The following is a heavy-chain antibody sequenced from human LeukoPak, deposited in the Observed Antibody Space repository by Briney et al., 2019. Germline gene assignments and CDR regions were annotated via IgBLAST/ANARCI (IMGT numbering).Heavy chain of an antibody. CDR3: ARVGGEGYCSSTSCHGAFDI. D-gene: IGHD2-2*01. J-gene: IGHJ3*02. V-gene: IGHV4-39*01. Sequence: PSETLSLTCTVSGGSISSGTYYWGWVRQPPGKGLEWIGSIYYSGSTSYNPSLKSRVTISVDTSKNQFSLKLDSVTAADTAVFYCARVGGEGYCSSTSCHGAFDIWGQGTMVTVSS. CDR2: IYYSGST. CDR1: GGSISSGTYY.